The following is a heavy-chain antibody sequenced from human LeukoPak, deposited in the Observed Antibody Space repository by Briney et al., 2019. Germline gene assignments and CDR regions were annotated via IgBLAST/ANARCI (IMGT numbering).Heavy chain of an antibody. D-gene: IGHD3-10*01. CDR2: IKSKTDGGTT. V-gene: IGHV3-15*01. Sequence: PGGSLRLSCADSGCTFSNAWMSWVRQAPGKGLEWVGRIKSKTDGGTTDYAAPVKGRFTISRDDSKNTLYLQMNSLKTEDTAVYYCTSPYYYGSGSYLWGQGTLVTVSS. CDR1: GCTFSNAW. CDR3: TSPYYYGSGSYL. J-gene: IGHJ4*02.